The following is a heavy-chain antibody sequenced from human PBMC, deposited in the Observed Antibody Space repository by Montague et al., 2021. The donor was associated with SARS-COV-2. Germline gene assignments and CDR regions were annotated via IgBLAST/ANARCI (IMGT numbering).Heavy chain of an antibody. CDR2: IYYTGIT. CDR1: GVSICSHY. D-gene: IGHD6-25*01. Sequence: SETLSLTCTVSGVSICSHYWRWIRLPPGKGLEWVGHIYYTGITNYKTSLKSRVTISVDTSKNQLSLKLDSVTAADTAVYYCARGSGSRSATWFDPWGQGTLVTVSS. J-gene: IGHJ5*02. CDR3: ARGSGSRSATWFDP. V-gene: IGHV4-59*11.